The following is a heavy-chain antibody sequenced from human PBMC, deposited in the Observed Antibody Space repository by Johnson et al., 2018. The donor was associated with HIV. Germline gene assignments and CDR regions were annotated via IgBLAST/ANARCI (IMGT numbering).Heavy chain of an antibody. D-gene: IGHD3-22*01. CDR3: TTVDSSGYHNDAFDI. Sequence: EVQLVESGGGLVQPGGSLKLACAASGFTFSDSAMHWVRQAPGKGLEWVGCIKRKPDGAAIHYAAPVKRSFAVSRDDSRNTLYLQMNSLKTEDTAVYYCTTVDSSGYHNDAFDIWGQGTMVTVSS. V-gene: IGHV3-15*01. CDR1: GFTFSDSA. CDR2: IKRKPDGAAI. J-gene: IGHJ3*02.